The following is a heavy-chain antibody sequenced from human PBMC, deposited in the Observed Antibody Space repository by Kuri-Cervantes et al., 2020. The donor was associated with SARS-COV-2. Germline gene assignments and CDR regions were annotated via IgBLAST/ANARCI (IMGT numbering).Heavy chain of an antibody. V-gene: IGHV1-46*01. CDR3: ARDVFPAYYYDSSGPTPGMW. CDR1: GYTFTSHY. Sequence: ASVKVSCKASGYTFTSHYMHWVRQAPGQGLEWMGIIKPSGGSTSYAQKFQGRVTMTRDTSTSTVYMELSSLRSEDTAVYYCARDVFPAYYYDSSGPTPGMWWGQGTLVTVSS. D-gene: IGHD3-22*01. J-gene: IGHJ4*02. CDR2: IKPSGGST.